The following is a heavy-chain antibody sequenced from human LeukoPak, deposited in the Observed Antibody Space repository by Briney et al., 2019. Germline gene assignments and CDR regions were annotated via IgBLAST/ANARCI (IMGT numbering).Heavy chain of an antibody. J-gene: IGHJ4*02. Sequence: GGSLRLACAASGFTFSSYEMNWVRQAPGKGLEWVSYISSSGSTIYYADSVKGRFTISRDNAKNSLYLQMNSLRAEDTAVYYCAREALYSGYDYDYWGQGTLVTVSS. CDR2: ISSSGSTI. V-gene: IGHV3-48*03. CDR3: AREALYSGYDYDY. CDR1: GFTFSSYE. D-gene: IGHD5-12*01.